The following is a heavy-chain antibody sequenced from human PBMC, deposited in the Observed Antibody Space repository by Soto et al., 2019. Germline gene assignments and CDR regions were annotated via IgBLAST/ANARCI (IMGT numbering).Heavy chain of an antibody. D-gene: IGHD2-2*01. CDR1: GFTLSHFG. CDR3: AKDRGYQLPWGMDA. J-gene: IGHJ6*02. V-gene: IGHV3-30*18. Sequence: LRLACAASGFTLSHFGRHWVRHAPGKGLEWMTSLSYDGTNKYYADSVKGRFTISRDYSANTLYLQMNSLTAEDTAVYYCAKDRGYQLPWGMDAWGQGTAVTVSS. CDR2: LSYDGTNK.